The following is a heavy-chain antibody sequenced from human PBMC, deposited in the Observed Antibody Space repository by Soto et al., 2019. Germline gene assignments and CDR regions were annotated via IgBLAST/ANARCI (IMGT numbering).Heavy chain of an antibody. CDR3: ARIPVDTYTFNWLDP. D-gene: IGHD5-18*01. CDR2: IYYSGST. Sequence: SETLSLTCTVSGGTVSIGDYYLSWIRQPPGKGLEWIGYIYYSGSTNYNPSLKSRASISLDTSKNQFSLRLTSVTAADTDVYYCARIPVDTYTFNWLDPWGQGTLVTVSS. CDR1: GGTVSIGDYY. J-gene: IGHJ5*02. V-gene: IGHV4-61*08.